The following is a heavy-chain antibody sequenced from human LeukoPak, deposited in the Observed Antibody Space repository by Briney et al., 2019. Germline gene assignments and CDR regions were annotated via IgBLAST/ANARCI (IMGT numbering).Heavy chain of an antibody. V-gene: IGHV3-49*03. J-gene: IGHJ4*02. D-gene: IGHD3-9*01. CDR1: GFTFGDCA. CDR3: TRGRYDTLTGYYD. Sequence: GRSLRLSCTASGFTFGDCAMSWFRQAPGKGLEWVGFIRSKAYGGTTEYAASVKGRFTISRDDSKSIAYLQMNSLKTEDTAVYYCTRGRYDTLTGYYDWGQGTLVTVSS. CDR2: IRSKAYGGTT.